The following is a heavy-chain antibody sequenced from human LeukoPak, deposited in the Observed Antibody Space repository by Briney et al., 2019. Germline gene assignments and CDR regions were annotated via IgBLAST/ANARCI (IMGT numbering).Heavy chain of an antibody. CDR2: ISGSGGST. J-gene: IGHJ4*02. Sequence: GGSLRLSCAASGFTFSSYAMSWVRQAPGKGLEWVSAISGSGGSTYYADSVKGRFTISRDNSKNTLYLQMNRLRAEDTAVYYCAKGIAPSYYYFDYWGQGTLVTISS. CDR3: AKGIAPSYYYFDY. D-gene: IGHD2-15*01. CDR1: GFTFSSYA. V-gene: IGHV3-23*01.